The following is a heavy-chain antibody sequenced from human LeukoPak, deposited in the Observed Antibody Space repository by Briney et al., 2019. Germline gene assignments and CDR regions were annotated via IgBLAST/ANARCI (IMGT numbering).Heavy chain of an antibody. CDR2: ISWNSGSI. J-gene: IGHJ4*02. CDR3: AKVEGDYGDYNYFDY. CDR1: GFTFSSYA. V-gene: IGHV3-9*01. Sequence: GGSLRLSCAASGFTFSSYAMSWVRQAPGKGLEWVSGISWNSGSIGYADSVKGRFTISRDNAKNSLYLQMNSLRAEDTALYYCAKVEGDYGDYNYFDYWGQGTLVTVSS. D-gene: IGHD4-17*01.